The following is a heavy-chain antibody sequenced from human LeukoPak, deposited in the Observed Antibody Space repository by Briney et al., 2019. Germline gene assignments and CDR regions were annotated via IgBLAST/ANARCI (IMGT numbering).Heavy chain of an antibody. CDR1: GGSISSYY. CDR2: IYYSGST. Sequence: SETLPLTCTVSGGSISSYYWSWLRQPPGKGLEWIGYIYYSGSTNYNPSLKSRVTISVDTSKNQFSLKLSSVTAADTAVYYCAKYGDYGKGDDYSDYWGQGTLVTVSS. CDR3: AKYGDYGKGDDYSDY. V-gene: IGHV4-59*08. D-gene: IGHD4-17*01. J-gene: IGHJ4*02.